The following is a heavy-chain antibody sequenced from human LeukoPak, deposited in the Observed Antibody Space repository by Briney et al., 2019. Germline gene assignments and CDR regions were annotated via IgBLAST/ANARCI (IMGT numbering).Heavy chain of an antibody. D-gene: IGHD3-10*01. CDR2: IDGDGSGT. CDR3: AKGVAMGYYGSGSPVDY. CDR1: GFTFSSYW. Sequence: PGGSLRLSCAASGFTFSSYWMQWVRQAPGKGLVWVSRIDGDGSGTNYADSVKGRLTISRDNSKNTLYLQMNSLRADDTAVYYCAKGVAMGYYGSGSPVDYWGQGTLVTVSS. J-gene: IGHJ4*02. V-gene: IGHV3-74*01.